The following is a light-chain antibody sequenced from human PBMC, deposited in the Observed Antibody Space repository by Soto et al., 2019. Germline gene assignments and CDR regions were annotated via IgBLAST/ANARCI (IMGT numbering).Light chain of an antibody. CDR2: NND. CDR3: AAWDDSLNGQGV. CDR1: SSNIGSNA. J-gene: IGLJ2*01. Sequence: QSVLTQPPSVSGTPGQRVTIFCSGSSSNIGSNAVNWYQQLPGTAPKLLMYNNDQRPSGVPDRFSGSKSGTSASLAISGLQSEDEADYYCAAWDDSLNGQGVFGGGTKVTVL. V-gene: IGLV1-44*01.